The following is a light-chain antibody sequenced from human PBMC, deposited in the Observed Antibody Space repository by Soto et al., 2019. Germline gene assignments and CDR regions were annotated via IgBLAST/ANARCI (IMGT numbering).Light chain of an antibody. J-gene: IGKJ1*01. CDR1: QSISSY. Sequence: DIQMTQSPSTLSASVGDRVTITCRASQSISSYLSWYQQRPGKAPKILIYAAFNLEAGVPSRFSGSKTGTEFNFTISSLQADDIATYYCQQSFAIPRKLGQGTKL. V-gene: IGKV1-39*01. CDR3: QQSFAIPRK. CDR2: AAF.